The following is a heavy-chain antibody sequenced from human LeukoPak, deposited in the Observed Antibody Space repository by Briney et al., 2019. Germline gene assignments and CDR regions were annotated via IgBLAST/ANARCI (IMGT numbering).Heavy chain of an antibody. D-gene: IGHD4-17*01. V-gene: IGHV3-23*01. CDR1: GFTFSSHA. J-gene: IGHJ4*02. Sequence: GGSLRLSCAASGFTFSSHAMSWVRQAPGKGLEWVSAISGSGGSTYYADSVKGRFTISRDNSKNTLYLQMNSLRAEDTAVYYCATNHDYGDYLYFDYWGQGTLVTVSS. CDR3: ATNHDYGDYLYFDY. CDR2: ISGSGGST.